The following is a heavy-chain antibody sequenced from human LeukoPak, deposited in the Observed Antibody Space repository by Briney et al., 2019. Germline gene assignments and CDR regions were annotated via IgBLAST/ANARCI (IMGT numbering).Heavy chain of an antibody. Sequence: PGGSLRLSCIASGFTVSSKYMSWVRQAPGKGLKWVSTINDNGAGTYYADSVKGRFTISRDNSYNTVSLQMNSLRDEDTGVYYCAKGLRTGVGPYMGYHYYMDVWGKGATVTVSS. V-gene: IGHV3-23*01. CDR1: GFTVSSKY. J-gene: IGHJ6*03. D-gene: IGHD3-16*01. CDR3: AKGLRTGVGPYMGYHYYMDV. CDR2: INDNGAGT.